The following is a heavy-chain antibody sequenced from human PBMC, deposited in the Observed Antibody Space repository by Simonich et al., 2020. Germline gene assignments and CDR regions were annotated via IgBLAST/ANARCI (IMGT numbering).Heavy chain of an antibody. V-gene: IGHV3-21*01. CDR2: ISSSSSYI. Sequence: EVQLVESGGGLVKPGGSLRLSCAASGFTFSSYSMNWVRQAPGKGLELVSSISSSSSYIYYADSVKGRFTISRENAKNSLYLQMNSLRAEDTAVYYCAGGVYCSSTSCSTYYCYGMDVWGQGTTVTVSS. D-gene: IGHD2-2*01. CDR3: AGGVYCSSTSCSTYYCYGMDV. J-gene: IGHJ6*02. CDR1: GFTFSSYS.